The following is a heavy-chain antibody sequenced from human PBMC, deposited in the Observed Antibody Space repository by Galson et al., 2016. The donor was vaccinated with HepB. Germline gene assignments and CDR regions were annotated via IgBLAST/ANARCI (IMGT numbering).Heavy chain of an antibody. Sequence: ETLSLTCAVSGGSFSGHYWSWIRQPPGKGLEWIGEIIQSGSTNYHPSLKSRVTISIDTSTNQFSLKLSSVTAADTAVYYCAIDNSPMTVVKRGTFDLWGQGTMVTVSS. CDR2: IIQSGST. CDR1: GGSFSGHY. V-gene: IGHV4-34*12. D-gene: IGHD2/OR15-2a*01. CDR3: AIDNSPMTVVKRGTFDL. J-gene: IGHJ3*01.